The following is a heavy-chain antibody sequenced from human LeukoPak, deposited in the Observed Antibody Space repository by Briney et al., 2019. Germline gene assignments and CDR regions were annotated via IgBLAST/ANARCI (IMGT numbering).Heavy chain of an antibody. D-gene: IGHD3-10*01. CDR1: GYTFTGYY. CDR2: INPNSGGT. V-gene: IGHV1-2*02. J-gene: IGHJ6*03. CDR3: ARRRRGYYYYYMDV. Sequence: ASVKVSCKASGYTFTGYYMHWVRQAPGQGLEWMGWINPNSGGTNYAQKFQGRVTMTGDTSISTAYMELSRLRSDDTAVYYCARRRRGYYYYYMDVWGRGTTVTVSS.